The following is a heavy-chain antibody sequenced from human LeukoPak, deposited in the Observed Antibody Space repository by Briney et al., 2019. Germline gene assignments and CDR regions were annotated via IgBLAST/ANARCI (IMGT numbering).Heavy chain of an antibody. CDR1: GFIFSNAW. J-gene: IGHJ4*02. Sequence: GGSLRLSCAASGFIFSNAWMSWVRQAPGKGLEWVGRIRSKTDGGTTDYTAPVNGRFTISRDDSKNTLYLQMNGLKTEDTAVYYCALSLDSSGHYGLIHYWGQGTLVTVSS. CDR3: ALSLDSSGHYGLIHY. CDR2: IRSKTDGGTT. V-gene: IGHV3-15*01. D-gene: IGHD3-22*01.